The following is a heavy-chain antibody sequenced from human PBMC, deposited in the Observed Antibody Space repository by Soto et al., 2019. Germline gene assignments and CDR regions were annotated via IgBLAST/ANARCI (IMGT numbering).Heavy chain of an antibody. CDR3: ARDLGPAAISFGMDV. V-gene: IGHV1-2*04. Sequence: GASVKVSCKASGYTFTGYYMHWVRQAPGQGLEWMGWINPNSGGTNYAQKFQGWVTMTRDTSISTAYMELSRLRSDDTAVYYCARDLGPAAISFGMDVWGQGTMVTVSS. J-gene: IGHJ6*02. CDR2: INPNSGGT. D-gene: IGHD2-2*02. CDR1: GYTFTGYY.